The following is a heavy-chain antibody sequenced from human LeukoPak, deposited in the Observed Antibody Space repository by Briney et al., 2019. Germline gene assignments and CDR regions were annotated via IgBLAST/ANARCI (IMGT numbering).Heavy chain of an antibody. CDR3: ATGGSTAYYRYDY. Sequence: ASVKVSCKASGYTFTGYYMHWVRQAPGQGLEWMGIINPSGGSTSYAQKFQGRVTMTADGSTSIAYMELSSLTSEDTAVYYCATGGSTAYYRYDYWGHGTLVTVSS. CDR1: GYTFTGYY. V-gene: IGHV1-46*01. CDR2: INPSGGST. D-gene: IGHD3-16*01. J-gene: IGHJ4*01.